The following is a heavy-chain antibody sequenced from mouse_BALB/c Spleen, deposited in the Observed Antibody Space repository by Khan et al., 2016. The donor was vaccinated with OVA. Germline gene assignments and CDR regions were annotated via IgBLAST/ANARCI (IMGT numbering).Heavy chain of an antibody. CDR1: GYTFSSYW. Sequence: QVQLQQSGAELMKPGASVKISCKATGYTFSSYWIEWVKQRPGHGLEWIGEILPGSGSTNYNEQFNGKATFTADTSSNTAYMQLSSLTSEDSAVYYCARWGPYGNYGAYWGQGTLVTVSA. CDR3: ARWGPYGNYGAY. V-gene: IGHV1-9*01. J-gene: IGHJ3*01. D-gene: IGHD2-1*01. CDR2: ILPGSGST.